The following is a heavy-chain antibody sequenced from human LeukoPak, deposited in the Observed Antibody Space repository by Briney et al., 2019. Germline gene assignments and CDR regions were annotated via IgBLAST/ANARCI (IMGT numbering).Heavy chain of an antibody. CDR3: ARPHDSSGYYQNWFDP. V-gene: IGHV4-39*01. CDR1: GGSIGTTYY. D-gene: IGHD3-22*01. CDR2: IYYNGNT. Sequence: SETLSLTCSVSGGSIGTTYYWGVIRQPPGKGLEWIAAIYYNGNTYYKPSLKSRVTISVDSSKNQFSLRLSSVTAADTAVYYCARPHDSSGYYQNWFDPWGQGTLVTVSS. J-gene: IGHJ5*02.